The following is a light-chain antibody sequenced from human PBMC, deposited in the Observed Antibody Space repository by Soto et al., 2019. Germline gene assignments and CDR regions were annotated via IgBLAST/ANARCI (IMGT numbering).Light chain of an antibody. CDR2: DAS. V-gene: IGKV3-11*01. CDR1: QSVSRY. J-gene: IGKJ5*01. Sequence: DIASKQPPATLTFPQSDIATLSVRASQSVSRYLAWYQPKPGQAPRLLIYDASYRATGIPARLSGSGSGMDFTLTISSLEPEDFAVDYCQQRSNWFTFGQGTRLEIK. CDR3: QQRSNWFT.